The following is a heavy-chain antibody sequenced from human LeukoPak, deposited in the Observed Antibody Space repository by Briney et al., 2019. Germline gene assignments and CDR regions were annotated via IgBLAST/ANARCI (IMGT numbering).Heavy chain of an antibody. Sequence: GGSLRLSCAASGFNIGPYAMYWVRQGPGRGLEWVSDIKADGSGTFYSDSVRGRFTTSRDNSEISLYLQMSSLTSDDTALYYCATWAFYHNLDVWGQGTTVAVSS. J-gene: IGHJ6*02. V-gene: IGHV3-43*02. CDR1: GFNIGPYA. CDR2: IKADGSGT. CDR3: ATWAFYHNLDV. D-gene: IGHD2/OR15-2a*01.